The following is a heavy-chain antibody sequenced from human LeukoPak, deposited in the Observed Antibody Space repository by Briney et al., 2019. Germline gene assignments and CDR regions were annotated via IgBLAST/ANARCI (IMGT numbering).Heavy chain of an antibody. CDR3: AKDNSGHDWRGDFDY. CDR2: ISGSGGST. Sequence: QSGGSLRLSCAASRFTFSDYYMSWVRQAPGKGLEWVSAISGSGGSTYYADSVKGRFTISRDNSKNTLYLQLNSLRAEDTAVYYCAKDNSGHDWRGDFDYWGQGTLVTVSS. CDR1: RFTFSDYY. J-gene: IGHJ4*02. V-gene: IGHV3-23*01. D-gene: IGHD5-12*01.